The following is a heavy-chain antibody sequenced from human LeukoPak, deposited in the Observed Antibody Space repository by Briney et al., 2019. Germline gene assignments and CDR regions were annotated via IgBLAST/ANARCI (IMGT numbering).Heavy chain of an antibody. CDR3: ARDTDCSSTSCYKPNAFDI. J-gene: IGHJ3*02. D-gene: IGHD2-2*02. Sequence: PGGSLRLSCAASGFTFSSYWMSWVRQAPGKGLEWVANIKQDGGEKYYVDSVKGRFTISRDNAKNSLYLQMNSLRAEDTAVYYCARDTDCSSTSCYKPNAFDIWGQGTMVTVSS. V-gene: IGHV3-7*01. CDR2: IKQDGGEK. CDR1: GFTFSSYW.